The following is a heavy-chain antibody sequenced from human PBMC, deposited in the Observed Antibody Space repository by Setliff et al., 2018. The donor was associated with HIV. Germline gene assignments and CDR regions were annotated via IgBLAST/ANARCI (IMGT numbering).Heavy chain of an antibody. J-gene: IGHJ4*02. V-gene: IGHV1-18*01. CDR3: ARGAVAGPWRKLDY. CDR1: GYTFTSFG. D-gene: IGHD6-19*01. Sequence: ASVKVSCKASGYTFTSFGISWVRQAPGQGLEWMGRISAYNGNTDHAQRIQGRVTMTTDTSTRTAYMELRSLRSDDTAVYYCARGAVAGPWRKLDYWGQGTRVTVSS. CDR2: ISAYNGNT.